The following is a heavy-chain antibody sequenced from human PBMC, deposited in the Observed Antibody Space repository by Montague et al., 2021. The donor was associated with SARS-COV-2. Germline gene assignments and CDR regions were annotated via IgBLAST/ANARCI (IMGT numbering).Heavy chain of an antibody. J-gene: IGHJ4*02. V-gene: IGHV4-34*01. CDR1: GGSFSGYY. CDR3: ARGARQGYGFRLESFDS. CDR2: INHGGST. Sequence: SETLSLTCAVYGGSFSGYYWNWIRQPPGKGLEWIGEINHGGSTNYNPSLKSRVTMSVDTSKNQFSLKLSSVTAADTAVYYCARGARQGYGFRLESFDSWGQGTLVTVSS. D-gene: IGHD3-10*01.